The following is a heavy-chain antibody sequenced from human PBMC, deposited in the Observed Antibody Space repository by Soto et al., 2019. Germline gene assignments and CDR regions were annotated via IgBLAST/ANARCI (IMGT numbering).Heavy chain of an antibody. J-gene: IGHJ4*02. Sequence: EVQLLESGGGFVQPGGSLRLSCAASGFTFSSYAMSWVRQAPGKGLEWVSAISGSGGTTYYADSVKGRFTISRDNSKNTLYLQMNSLRAEDTAVYYCAKGMDSSSWSGTYYYFDSWGQGTLVTVSS. D-gene: IGHD6-13*01. V-gene: IGHV3-23*01. CDR3: AKGMDSSSWSGTYYYFDS. CDR1: GFTFSSYA. CDR2: ISGSGGTT.